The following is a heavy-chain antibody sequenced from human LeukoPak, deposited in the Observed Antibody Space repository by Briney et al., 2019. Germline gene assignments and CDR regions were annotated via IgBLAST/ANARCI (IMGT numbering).Heavy chain of an antibody. J-gene: IGHJ6*03. CDR2: IYHRGST. CDR1: GGSISSDNW. V-gene: IGHV4-4*02. Sequence: SETLSLTCAVSGGSISSDNWWSWVRQPPGKGLEWIGEIYHRGSTNYNPSLKSRVTMSVDTSKNQFSLKLSSVTAADTAVYYCARDLKSSTSCYIPPCSYYYYMDVWGKGTTVTVSS. CDR3: ARDLKSSTSCYIPPCSYYYYMDV. D-gene: IGHD2-2*02.